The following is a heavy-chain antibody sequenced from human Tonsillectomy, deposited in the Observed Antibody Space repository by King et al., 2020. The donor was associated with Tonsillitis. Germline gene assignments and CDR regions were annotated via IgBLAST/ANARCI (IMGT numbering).Heavy chain of an antibody. CDR3: AKDAWALRYFDY. V-gene: IGHV3-30*02. CDR2: IRYDGSNK. Sequence: VQLVESGGGVVQPGGSLRLSCAASGFTFSSYGMHWVRQAPGKGLEWVAFIRYDGSNKYYADSVKGRFTISRDNSKNTLFLQMNSLRAEDTAVYYCAKDAWALRYFDYWGQGTLVTVSS. J-gene: IGHJ4*02. D-gene: IGHD2-15*01. CDR1: GFTFSSYG.